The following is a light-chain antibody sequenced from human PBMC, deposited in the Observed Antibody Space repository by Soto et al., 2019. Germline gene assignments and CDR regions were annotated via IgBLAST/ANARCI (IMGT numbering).Light chain of an antibody. Sequence: EIVMTQSPATLSVSPGERATLSCRASQSISTNLAWYQQKPGQAPRLLIYHTSTRATGIPARFSGSGSGTEFTHTISGLHSEDLAVYYCQQYSDSPHTFGQGTKVAIK. V-gene: IGKV3-15*01. J-gene: IGKJ1*01. CDR1: QSISTN. CDR3: QQYSDSPHT. CDR2: HTS.